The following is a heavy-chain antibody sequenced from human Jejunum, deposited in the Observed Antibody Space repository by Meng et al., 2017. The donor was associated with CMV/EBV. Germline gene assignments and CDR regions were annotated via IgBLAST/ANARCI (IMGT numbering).Heavy chain of an antibody. D-gene: IGHD3-10*01. V-gene: IGHV3-74*01. CDR1: GFTFSSYW. J-gene: IGHJ4*02. Sequence: CASSGFTFSSYWMHWVRQAPGKGLVWVARIHSDGSSTHYADSVKGRFTISRDNAKNTLYLQMNSLRAEDTAVYYCVRGGSTYYDYWGQGSRVTVSS. CDR2: IHSDGSST. CDR3: VRGGSTYYDY.